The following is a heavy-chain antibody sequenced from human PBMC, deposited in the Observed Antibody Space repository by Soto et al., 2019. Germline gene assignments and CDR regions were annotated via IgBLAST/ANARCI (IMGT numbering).Heavy chain of an antibody. CDR2: ISDTSDAA. CDR1: GFPFSTSA. D-gene: IGHD1-26*01. Sequence: EVQLLESGGGLVQPGGSLRLSCAASGFPFSTSAMNWVRQAPGKGLEWVSIISDTSDAAHYAESVKGRFTSSRDNSKNTLYLQMNSLRAEDTGVYYCGKYSGRYPGYNAMSVWGQGTTVTVSS. CDR3: GKYSGRYPGYNAMSV. J-gene: IGHJ6*02. V-gene: IGHV3-23*01.